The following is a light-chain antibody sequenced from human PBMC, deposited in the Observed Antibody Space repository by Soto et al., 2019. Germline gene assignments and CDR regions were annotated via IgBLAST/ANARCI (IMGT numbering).Light chain of an antibody. Sequence: IKLNQSPSFLSATVGDRVTITCLASQGISSYLAWYQVKPGKAPKLLIYAASTLESGVPSRFSGRGSGTDFTLTISILQPEAFATYYYQQSYSTPRTFGQGTKVDI. J-gene: IGKJ1*01. CDR2: AAS. CDR1: QGISSY. CDR3: QQSYSTPRT. V-gene: IGKV1-39*01.